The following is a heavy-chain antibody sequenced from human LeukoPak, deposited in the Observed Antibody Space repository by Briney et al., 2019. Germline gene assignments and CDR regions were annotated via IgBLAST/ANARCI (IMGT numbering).Heavy chain of an antibody. D-gene: IGHD6-13*01. J-gene: IGHJ1*01. CDR2: IKEDGSEK. CDR3: AREPDNSNWSGGYFQH. V-gene: IGHV3-7*01. CDR1: GFTFSSYW. Sequence: GGSLRLSCAASGFTFSSYWMSWVRQAPGKGLEWVANIKEDGSEKYYVDSVKGRFTISRDNAKNSLYLQMNSPRAEDTAVYYCAREPDNSNWSGGYFQHWGQGTLVTVSS.